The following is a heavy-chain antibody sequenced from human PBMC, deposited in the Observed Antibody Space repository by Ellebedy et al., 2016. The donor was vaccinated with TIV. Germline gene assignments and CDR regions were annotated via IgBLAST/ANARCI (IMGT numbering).Heavy chain of an antibody. CDR3: ARAGLLWFGEEVKSGMDV. CDR1: GYTFTGYY. CDR2: ISAYNGNT. J-gene: IGHJ6*02. D-gene: IGHD3-10*01. V-gene: IGHV1-18*04. Sequence: AASVKVSCKASGYTFTGYYMHWVRQAPGQGLAWMGWISAYNGNTNYAQKLQGRVTMTTDTSTSTANMALRSLGSDDTAVYYCARAGLLWFGEEVKSGMDVWGQGTTVTVSS.